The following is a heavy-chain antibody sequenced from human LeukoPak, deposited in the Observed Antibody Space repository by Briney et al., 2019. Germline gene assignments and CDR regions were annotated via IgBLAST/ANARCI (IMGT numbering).Heavy chain of an antibody. CDR1: GFTFSGYA. CDR2: ISYDGSNK. Sequence: GGSLRLSCAASGFTFSGYAMHWVRQAPGKGLEWVAVISYDGSNKYYADSVKGRFTISRDNSKNTLYLQMNSLRAEDTAVYYCAKAAAASYYFDYWGQGTLVTVSS. D-gene: IGHD6-13*01. J-gene: IGHJ4*02. CDR3: AKAAAASYYFDY. V-gene: IGHV3-30*04.